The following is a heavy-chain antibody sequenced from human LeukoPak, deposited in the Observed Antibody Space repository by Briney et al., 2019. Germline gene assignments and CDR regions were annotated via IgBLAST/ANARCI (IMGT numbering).Heavy chain of an antibody. CDR2: ISGSGRST. CDR1: GFAFSGYA. J-gene: IGHJ4*02. D-gene: IGHD6-13*01. Sequence: PGGSLRLSCAASGFAFSGYAMSWVRQAPGKGLEWVSGISGSGRSTYYADSVKGRFIISRDNSKNTVYLQMNSLRADDTAVYYCAKDLHGEDHSSWFSDWGQGTLVTVSS. CDR3: AKDLHGEDHSSWFSD. V-gene: IGHV3-23*01.